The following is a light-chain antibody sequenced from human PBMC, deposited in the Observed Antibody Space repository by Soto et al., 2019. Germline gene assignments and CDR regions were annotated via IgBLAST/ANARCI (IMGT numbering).Light chain of an antibody. J-gene: IGKJ4*01. CDR3: QQQCATPSPT. Sequence: DIVMTQSPDSLAVSLGERATINCKSSQSVLFSSNNKNYLAWYQQKPGQPPKLRIYWASTRESGVPDRFSGIGAGPDFTLTISSLQAEDVGVSHCQQQCATPSPTFDGGTKVEIK. CDR1: QSVLFSSNNKNY. V-gene: IGKV4-1*01. CDR2: WAS.